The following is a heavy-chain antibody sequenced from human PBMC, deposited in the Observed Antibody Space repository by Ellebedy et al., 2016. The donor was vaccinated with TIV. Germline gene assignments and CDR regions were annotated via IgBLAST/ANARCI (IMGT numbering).Heavy chain of an antibody. D-gene: IGHD6-19*01. CDR1: GDSISGYY. J-gene: IGHJ4*02. V-gene: IGHV4-59*01. CDR3: ARSGGWYTPYDY. CDR2: FYSSGSG. Sequence: MPSETLSLTCTVSGDSISGYYWSWIRQPPGKGLEWIGYFYSSGSGEYNPSLKSRVTMSVDTSRGQFSLRLNSVTAADTAVYHCARSGGWYTPYDYWGQGTLVTVSS.